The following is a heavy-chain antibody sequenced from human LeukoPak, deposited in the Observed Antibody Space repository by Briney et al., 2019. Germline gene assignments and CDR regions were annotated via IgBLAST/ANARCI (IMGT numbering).Heavy chain of an antibody. J-gene: IGHJ5*02. CDR1: GGSISSYY. CDR3: ARQKKTSAYYDFWSGYPDWFDP. CDR2: IYTSGST. Sequence: PSETLPLTCTVSGGSISSYYWSWIRQPAGKGLEWIGRIYTSGSTNYNPSLKSRVTMSVDTSKNQFSLKLSSVTAADTAVYYCARQKKTSAYYDFWSGYPDWFDPWGQGTLVTVSS. D-gene: IGHD3-3*01. V-gene: IGHV4-4*07.